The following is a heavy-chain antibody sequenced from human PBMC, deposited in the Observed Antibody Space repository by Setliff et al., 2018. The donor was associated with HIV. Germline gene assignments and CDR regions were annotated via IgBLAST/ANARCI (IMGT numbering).Heavy chain of an antibody. Sequence: GGSLRLSCAASGITVTHAWMGWVRQAPGKGLEWVGHIKSEASGGTIDYAAPVKDRFTISRDDSKSTLYLQMNSLEIEDSAMYYCATTMYNWELRFWGQGTLVTVSS. CDR1: GITVTHAW. CDR2: IKSEASGGTI. J-gene: IGHJ4*02. CDR3: ATTMYNWELRF. D-gene: IGHD1-7*01. V-gene: IGHV3-15*01.